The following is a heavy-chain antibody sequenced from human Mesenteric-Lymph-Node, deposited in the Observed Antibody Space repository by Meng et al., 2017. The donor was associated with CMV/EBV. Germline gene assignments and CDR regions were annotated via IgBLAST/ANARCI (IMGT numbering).Heavy chain of an antibody. D-gene: IGHD5-24*01. Sequence: SETLSLTCTVSGGSISSSSYYWGWIRQPPGKGLEWIGSIYYSGSTYYNPSLKSRVTISVDTSKNQFSLKLSSVTAADTAVYYCAKVEFSDGYNYYFDYWGQGTLVTVSS. V-gene: IGHV4-39*07. J-gene: IGHJ4*02. CDR1: GGSISSSSYY. CDR2: IYYSGST. CDR3: AKVEFSDGYNYYFDY.